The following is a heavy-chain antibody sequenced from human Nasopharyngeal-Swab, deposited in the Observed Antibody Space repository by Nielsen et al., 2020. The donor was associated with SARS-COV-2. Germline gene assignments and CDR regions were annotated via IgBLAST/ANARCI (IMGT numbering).Heavy chain of an antibody. CDR3: AKTTVVAATLDY. Sequence: GESLKLSCAASGFTFSSYGMHWVRQAPGKGLEWVAVISYDGSNKYYADSVKGRFTISRDNSKNTLYLQMNSLRAEDTAVYYCAKTTVVAATLDYWGQGTLVTVSS. D-gene: IGHD2-15*01. CDR2: ISYDGSNK. CDR1: GFTFSSYG. J-gene: IGHJ4*02. V-gene: IGHV3-30*18.